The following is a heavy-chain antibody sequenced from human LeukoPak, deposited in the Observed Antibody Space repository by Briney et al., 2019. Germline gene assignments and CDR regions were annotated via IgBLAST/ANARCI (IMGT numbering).Heavy chain of an antibody. Sequence: PGGSLRLSCAAFGFTFSNYAMSWVRQAPGKGLEWVSSISSSCSYIYYADSVKGRFTISRDNAKNSLYLQMNSLRAEDTAVYYCARVVRGVQYYGMDVWGQGTTVTVSS. CDR1: GFTFSNYA. V-gene: IGHV3-21*01. D-gene: IGHD3-10*01. CDR2: ISSSCSYI. CDR3: ARVVRGVQYYGMDV. J-gene: IGHJ6*02.